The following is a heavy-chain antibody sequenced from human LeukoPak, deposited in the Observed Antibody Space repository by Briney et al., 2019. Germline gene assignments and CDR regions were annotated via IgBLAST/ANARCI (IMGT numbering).Heavy chain of an antibody. CDR1: GFTFSRYW. D-gene: IGHD4-17*01. Sequence: GGSLRLSCAASGFTFSRYWMSWVRQAPGKGLEWVANMKEDGSEKNHVDSVRGRFTISRDNAKNSVYLQMNSLRAEDTAVYYCARDLAGDYGDYIDYWGQGTLVTVSS. V-gene: IGHV3-7*03. J-gene: IGHJ4*02. CDR2: MKEDGSEK. CDR3: ARDLAGDYGDYIDY.